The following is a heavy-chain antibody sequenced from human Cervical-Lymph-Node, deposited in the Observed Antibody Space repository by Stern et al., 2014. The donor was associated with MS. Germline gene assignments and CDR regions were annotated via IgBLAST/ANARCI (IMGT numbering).Heavy chain of an antibody. D-gene: IGHD2-21*01. CDR2: LRKDSTYR. CDR3: AREQVESCGLGRKSYGMDV. CDR1: GFTFSNYN. J-gene: IGHJ6*02. Sequence: EVQLVESGGGLVKPGASLRLSCEASGFTFSNYNMNWVRQVPGKGLEWVSSLRKDSTYRYYVGSVRGGFTIAGADAKTSVYLQMTGLREEDRARYDGAREQVESCGLGRKSYGMDVWGQGTMVIVS. V-gene: IGHV3-21*01.